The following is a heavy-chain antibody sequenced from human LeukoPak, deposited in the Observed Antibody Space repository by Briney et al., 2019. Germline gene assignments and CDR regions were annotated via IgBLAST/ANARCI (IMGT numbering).Heavy chain of an antibody. J-gene: IGHJ6*02. V-gene: IGHV1-69*04. CDR1: GGTFSSYA. D-gene: IGHD2-21*01. CDR3: ARDRGVVIDTYYSDNYGMDV. CDR2: IIPIFGIT. Sequence: GASVKVSCKASGGTFSSYAISWVRQAPGQGLEWMGRIIPIFGITNYAQKFQGRVTITADKSTSTAYMELSSLRSEDTAVYYCARDRGVVIDTYYSDNYGMDVWGRETTVTVSS.